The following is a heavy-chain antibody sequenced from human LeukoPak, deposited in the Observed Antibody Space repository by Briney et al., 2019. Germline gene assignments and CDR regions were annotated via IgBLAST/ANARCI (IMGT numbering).Heavy chain of an antibody. CDR3: ARDRTYGDHDY. Sequence: ASVKVSCKAPGGTFSSYAISWVRQAPGQGLEWMGGIIPIFGTANYAQKLQGRVTMTTDTSTSTAYMELRSLRSDDTAVYYCARDRTYGDHDYWGQGTLVTVSS. D-gene: IGHD4-17*01. V-gene: IGHV1-69*05. CDR2: IIPIFGTA. J-gene: IGHJ4*02. CDR1: GGTFSSYA.